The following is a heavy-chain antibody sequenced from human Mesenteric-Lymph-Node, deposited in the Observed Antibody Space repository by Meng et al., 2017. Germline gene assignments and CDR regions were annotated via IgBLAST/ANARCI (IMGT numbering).Heavy chain of an antibody. CDR1: GVTISSSSYY. V-gene: IGHV4-39*07. Sequence: SETLSLTCTVSGVTISSSSYYWGWLRQPPGKGLEWLVSIYDSGSTYYNPSLKSRVIISVDTSKNQFSLKLSSVTAAGTAVYYCARGSWDRYYYGMDVWGQGTTVTVSS. CDR3: ARGSWDRYYYGMDV. J-gene: IGHJ6*02. CDR2: IYDSGST. D-gene: IGHD6-13*01.